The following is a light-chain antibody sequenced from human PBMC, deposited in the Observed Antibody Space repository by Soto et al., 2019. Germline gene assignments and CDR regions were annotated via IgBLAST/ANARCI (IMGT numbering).Light chain of an antibody. CDR1: SSDVGGHNF. J-gene: IGLJ1*01. Sequence: QSALTQPASVSGSPGQSISISCIGTSSDVGGHNFVSWYQQHPGKAPKLMIYDVTNRPSGVSNRFSGSKSGNTASLTISGLQAEDEADYYCSSYTSSGTDVFGTGTKLTVL. CDR2: DVT. CDR3: SSYTSSGTDV. V-gene: IGLV2-14*01.